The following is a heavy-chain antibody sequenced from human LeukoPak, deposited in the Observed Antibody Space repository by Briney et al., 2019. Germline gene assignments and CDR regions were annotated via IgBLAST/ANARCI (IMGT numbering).Heavy chain of an antibody. CDR1: GYTFTAYN. CDR2: INPNSGVT. CDR3: ARDGPLGYYYFYMDV. J-gene: IGHJ6*03. Sequence: GASVKVSCKASGYTFTAYNIYWVRQAPGQGPEWMGWINPNSGVTACARKFQGRVNMTRDTSIRTAYLDLAGLKSDDTAVYYCARDGPLGYYYFYMDVWGKGTTVIVSS. V-gene: IGHV1-2*02.